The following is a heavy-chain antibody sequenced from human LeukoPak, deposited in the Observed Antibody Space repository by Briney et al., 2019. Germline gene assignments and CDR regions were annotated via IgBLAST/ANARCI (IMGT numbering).Heavy chain of an antibody. D-gene: IGHD3-10*01. CDR1: GGSINNYY. V-gene: IGHV4-4*09. J-gene: IGHJ5*02. CDR3: ARGPYYGLGSSNWFDP. CDR2: IYTSGST. Sequence: KPSETLSLTCTVSGGSINNYYWSWIRQPPGKGLEWIGYIYTSGSTNYNPSLKSRVTISVDTSKNQFSLKLSSVTAADTAVYYCARGPYYGLGSSNWFDPWGQGTLVTVSS.